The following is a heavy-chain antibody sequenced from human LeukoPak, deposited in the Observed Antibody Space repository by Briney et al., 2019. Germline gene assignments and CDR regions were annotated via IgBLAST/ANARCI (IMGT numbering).Heavy chain of an antibody. V-gene: IGHV1-8*02. CDR2: INPNSGNT. D-gene: IGHD2-2*02. CDR3: AREWVCSSTSCYTDYFDY. J-gene: IGHJ4*02. CDR1: GYTFTGYY. Sequence: ASVKVSCKASGYTFTGYYMHWVRQAPGQGLEWMGWINPNSGNTGYAQKFQGRVTMTRNTSISTAYMELSSLRSEDTAVYYCAREWVCSSTSCYTDYFDYWGQGTLVTVSS.